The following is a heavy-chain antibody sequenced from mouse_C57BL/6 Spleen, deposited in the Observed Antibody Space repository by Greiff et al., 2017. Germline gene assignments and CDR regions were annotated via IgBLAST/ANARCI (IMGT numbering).Heavy chain of an antibody. D-gene: IGHD1-1*01. Sequence: QVQLQQSGAELVRPGASVTLSCKASGYTFNDYEMHWVKQTPVHGLEWIGAIDPETGGTAYNQKFKGKAILTADKSSSTAYMELRSLTSEDSAVYYCTRSVYYGSSYWYFDVWGTGTTVTVSS. CDR1: GYTFNDYE. CDR2: IDPETGGT. V-gene: IGHV1-15*01. CDR3: TRSVYYGSSYWYFDV. J-gene: IGHJ1*03.